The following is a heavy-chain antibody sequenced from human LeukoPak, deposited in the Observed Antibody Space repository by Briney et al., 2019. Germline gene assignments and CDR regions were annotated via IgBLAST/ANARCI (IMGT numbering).Heavy chain of an antibody. Sequence: PGGSLRLSCAASGFTFDDYAMHWVRQAPGEGLEWVSGISWNSGSIGYADSVKGRFTISRDNAKNSLYLQMNSLRAEDTALYYCAKDMRAYLEYYFDYWGQGTLVTVSS. D-gene: IGHD2-2*01. CDR1: GFTFDDYA. CDR3: AKDMRAYLEYYFDY. CDR2: ISWNSGSI. V-gene: IGHV3-9*01. J-gene: IGHJ4*02.